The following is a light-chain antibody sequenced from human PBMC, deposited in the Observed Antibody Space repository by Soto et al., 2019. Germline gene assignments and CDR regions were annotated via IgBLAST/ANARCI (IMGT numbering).Light chain of an antibody. Sequence: DIQMTQSPSTLSASVGDRVTITCRASQSVGGWLAWYQQKPGKAPKLLISDASTLETGVPSRFSGSGSDIEFTLTISSLQPDDFATYYCQQYGDLSTTFGQGTKVEVK. V-gene: IGKV1-5*01. CDR2: DAS. CDR3: QQYGDLSTT. CDR1: QSVGGW. J-gene: IGKJ1*01.